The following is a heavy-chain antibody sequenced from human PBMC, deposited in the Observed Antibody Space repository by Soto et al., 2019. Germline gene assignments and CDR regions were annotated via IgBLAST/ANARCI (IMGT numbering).Heavy chain of an antibody. CDR3: AGTYYASRNVWWFDP. CDR1: GGSISSGGYS. J-gene: IGHJ5*02. CDR2: IYHSGST. Sequence: QLQLQESGSGLVKPSQTLSLTCAVSGGSISSGGYSWSWIRQPPGKGLEWIGYIYHSGSTYYSPPLRSRVTISGDRSKNQFSLKLSSVTAADTAVYYCAGTYYASRNVWWFDPWGQGTLVTVSS. D-gene: IGHD1-26*01. V-gene: IGHV4-30-2*01.